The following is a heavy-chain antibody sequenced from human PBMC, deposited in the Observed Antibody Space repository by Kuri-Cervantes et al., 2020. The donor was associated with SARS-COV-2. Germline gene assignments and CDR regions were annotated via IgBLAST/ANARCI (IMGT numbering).Heavy chain of an antibody. J-gene: IGHJ4*02. CDR3: ARVSRPYYFDY. CDR1: GGSISSYY. Sequence: SETLSLTCTVSGGSISSYYWSWIRQPPGKGLEWIGYIYYSGSTNYNPSLKSRVTISVDTPKNQFSLKLSSVTAADTAVYYCARVSRPYYFDYWGQGTLVTVSS. CDR2: IYYSGST. V-gene: IGHV4-59*01.